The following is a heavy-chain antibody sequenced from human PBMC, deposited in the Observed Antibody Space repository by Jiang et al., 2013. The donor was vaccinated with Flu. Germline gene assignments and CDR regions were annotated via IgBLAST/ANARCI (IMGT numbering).Heavy chain of an antibody. CDR1: GGSISSSNW. CDR3: ARLYVSRYSSGWYTAYYFDY. D-gene: IGHD6-19*01. Sequence: SLTCAVSGGSISSSNWWSWVRQPPGKGLDWIGEIYHSGSTNYNPSLKSRATISVDKSKNQFSLKLSSVTAADTAVCYCARLYVSRYSSGWYTAYYFDYWGQGTLVTVSS. V-gene: IGHV4-4*02. J-gene: IGHJ4*02. CDR2: IYHSGST.